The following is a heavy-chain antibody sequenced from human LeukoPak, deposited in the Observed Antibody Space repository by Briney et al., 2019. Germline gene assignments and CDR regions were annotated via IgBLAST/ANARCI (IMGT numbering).Heavy chain of an antibody. CDR3: ARRRGYGDYEYYFDY. Sequence: GESLKIACKGSGYSFTSYWIGWVRQMPGKGLEWMGIIYPGDSDTRYSPSFQGQVTISADKSISTAYLQWSSLKASDTAMYYCARRRGYGDYEYYFDYWGQGTLVTVSS. J-gene: IGHJ4*02. CDR2: IYPGDSDT. V-gene: IGHV5-51*01. CDR1: GYSFTSYW. D-gene: IGHD4-17*01.